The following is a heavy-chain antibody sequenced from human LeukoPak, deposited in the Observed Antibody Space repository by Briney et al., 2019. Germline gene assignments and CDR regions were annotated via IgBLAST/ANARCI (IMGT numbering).Heavy chain of an antibody. Sequence: GASVKVSCKASGYTFTGYYIYWVRQAPGQGLEWMGIINPSGGSTSYAQKFQGRVTMTRDTSTSTVYMELSSLRSEDTAVYYCARDRTALTIFGLIGYMDVWGKGTTVTVSS. CDR1: GYTFTGYY. CDR2: INPSGGST. D-gene: IGHD3-3*01. CDR3: ARDRTALTIFGLIGYMDV. V-gene: IGHV1-46*01. J-gene: IGHJ6*03.